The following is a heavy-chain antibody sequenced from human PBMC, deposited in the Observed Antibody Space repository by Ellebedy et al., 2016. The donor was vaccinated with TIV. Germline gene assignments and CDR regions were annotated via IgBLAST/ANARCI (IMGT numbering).Heavy chain of an antibody. V-gene: IGHV3-53*01. Sequence: GGSLRLXXAASGFSVSSFYMNWVRQAPGKGLEWVSVIYSGGTTSYADPVKGRFTISRDNAKNSLYLQMNSLRAEDTAVYYCATGQGRRTSWFYNWFDPWGQGTLVTVSS. CDR1: GFSVSSFY. CDR3: ATGQGRRTSWFYNWFDP. J-gene: IGHJ5*02. D-gene: IGHD6-13*01. CDR2: IYSGGTT.